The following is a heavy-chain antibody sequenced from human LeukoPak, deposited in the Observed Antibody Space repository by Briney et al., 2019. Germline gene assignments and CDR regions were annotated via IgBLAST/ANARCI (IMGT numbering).Heavy chain of an antibody. V-gene: IGHV1-8*03. CDR1: GYTFTSYD. J-gene: IGHJ4*02. D-gene: IGHD3-9*01. CDR2: MNPNSGNT. Sequence: GASVKVSCKASGYTFTSYDINWVRQAPGQGLEWMGWMNPNSGNTGYAQKFQGRVTITRNTSISTAYMELSSLRSEDTAVYYCARGRKYYDILTGSVPYYFDYWGQGTLVTVSS. CDR3: ARGRKYYDILTGSVPYYFDY.